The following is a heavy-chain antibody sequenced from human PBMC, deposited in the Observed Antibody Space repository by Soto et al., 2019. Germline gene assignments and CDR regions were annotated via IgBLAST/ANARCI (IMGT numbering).Heavy chain of an antibody. V-gene: IGHV4-4*02. CDR1: GASIAGSNW. D-gene: IGHD3-22*01. J-gene: IGHJ4*02. CDR2: IHHGGST. CDR3: ARGMDSSVAGWGGDY. Sequence: SETLSVTCAVAGASIAGSNWWNWVRQPPGKGLEWIGEIHHGGSTNYNPSLKSRLSISVDKSKNQFSLKLTSVTAADTAVYYCARGMDSSVAGWGGDYWGQGTLVTVSS.